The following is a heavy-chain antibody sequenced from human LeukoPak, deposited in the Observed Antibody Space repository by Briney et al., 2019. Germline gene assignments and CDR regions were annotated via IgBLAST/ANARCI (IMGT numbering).Heavy chain of an antibody. D-gene: IGHD2-2*01. Sequence: SETLSLTCTVSGGSISGNYYRGWIRQTPGKGLEWIGSIYYSGTTYYNPSLKSRVTISVDTSKNQFSLKLSSVTAADTAVYYCARVYCSSTSCYYFDHWGQGTLVTVSS. CDR3: ARVYCSSTSCYYFDH. V-gene: IGHV4-39*07. CDR1: GGSISGNYY. CDR2: IYYSGTT. J-gene: IGHJ4*02.